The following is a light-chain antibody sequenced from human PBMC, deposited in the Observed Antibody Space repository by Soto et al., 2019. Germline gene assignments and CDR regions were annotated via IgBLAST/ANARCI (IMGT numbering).Light chain of an antibody. CDR1: QTVSGSY. CDR2: DAS. CDR3: QHYGSSPWT. J-gene: IGKJ1*01. Sequence: EIVLTQSAGTLSLSPGERATLSCRASQTVSGSYLAWFQQKPGQAPRLLIYDASTRAAGVPDRFSGSGSGTDFSLTINRLEPEDFAVYYCQHYGSSPWTFGXGTKVDIK. V-gene: IGKV3-20*01.